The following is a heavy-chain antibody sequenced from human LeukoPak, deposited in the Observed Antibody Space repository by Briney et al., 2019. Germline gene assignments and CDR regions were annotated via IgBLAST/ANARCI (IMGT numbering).Heavy chain of an antibody. V-gene: IGHV3-53*01. CDR3: ARDEWLPKYYFDY. CDR2: IYSGGST. J-gene: IGHJ4*02. Sequence: GGSLRLSCAASGFTVSNNYMSWVRQAPGKGLEWVSVIYSGGSTYYADSVQGRFPISRDRSKNTLYLQTNSPRAGDTAVYYCARDEWLPKYYFDYWGQGTLVAVSS. D-gene: IGHD5-12*01. CDR1: GFTVSNNY.